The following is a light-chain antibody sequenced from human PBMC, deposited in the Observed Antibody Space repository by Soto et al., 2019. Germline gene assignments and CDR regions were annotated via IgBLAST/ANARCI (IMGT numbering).Light chain of an antibody. CDR1: QSVSSN. CDR2: GAS. CDR3: QQYNNWPLT. Sequence: EIVMTQSPATLSASPGERATLSCRASQSVSSNLAWYQQKPGQAPRLLIYGASTRATGIPARFSGSRSGTEFTLTISSLQSEDFAVYYCQQYNNWPLTFGGGTKVEIK. V-gene: IGKV3-15*01. J-gene: IGKJ4*01.